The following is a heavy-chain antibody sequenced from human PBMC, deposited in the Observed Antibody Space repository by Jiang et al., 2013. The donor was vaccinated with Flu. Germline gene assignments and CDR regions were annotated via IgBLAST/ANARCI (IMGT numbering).Heavy chain of an antibody. CDR2: IDWDDDK. CDR1: GFSLSTSGMC. CDR3: ARTAAVAGTPYYYYYYGMDV. Sequence: KPTQTLTLTCTFSGFSLSTSGMCVSWIRQPPGKALEWLALIDWDDDKYYSTSLKTRLTISKDTSKNQVVLTMTNMDPVDTATYYCARTAAVAGTPYYYYYYGMDVWGPRDHGHRLL. V-gene: IGHV2-70*01. J-gene: IGHJ6*01. D-gene: IGHD6-19*01.